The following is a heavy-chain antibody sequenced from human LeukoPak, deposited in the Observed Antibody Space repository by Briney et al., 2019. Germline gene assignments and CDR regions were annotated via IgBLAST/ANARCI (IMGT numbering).Heavy chain of an antibody. D-gene: IGHD4-23*01. CDR2: ISGSGGST. CDR3: ASDDYGGFDI. Sequence: GGSLRLSCTASGFTFGDYAMSWVRQAPGKGLEWVSAISGSGGSTYYADSVKGRFTISRDNAKNSLYLQMNSLGAEDTAVYYCASDDYGGFDIWGQGTMVTVSS. J-gene: IGHJ3*02. V-gene: IGHV3-23*01. CDR1: GFTFGDYA.